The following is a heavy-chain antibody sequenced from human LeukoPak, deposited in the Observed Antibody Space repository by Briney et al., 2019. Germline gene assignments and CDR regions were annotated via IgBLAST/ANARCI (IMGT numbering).Heavy chain of an antibody. CDR3: ARDMVRGVIEVY. V-gene: IGHV1-2*02. J-gene: IGHJ4*02. D-gene: IGHD3-10*01. CDR2: VNPNSGGT. CDR1: GFTFTGYY. Sequence: ASVKVSCKASGFTFTGYYIHWVRQAPGQGLEWMGWVNPNSGGTNYAQMFQGRVTMTRDTSINTAYMELSGLRSDDTAVYYCARDMVRGVIEVYWGQGTLVTVSS.